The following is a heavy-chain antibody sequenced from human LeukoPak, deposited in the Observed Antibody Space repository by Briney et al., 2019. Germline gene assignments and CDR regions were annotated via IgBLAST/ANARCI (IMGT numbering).Heavy chain of an antibody. Sequence: GGSLRLSCAASGFTFSSYAMAWVRQAPGKGLEWLSYISSSSKINYADSVKGRFTLSRDNAKNSLYLQMNSLRDEDTAVYYCARSANPGVHDFDPWGQGTLVTVSS. D-gene: IGHD6-6*01. V-gene: IGHV3-48*02. CDR2: ISSSSKI. J-gene: IGHJ5*02. CDR1: GFTFSSYA. CDR3: ARSANPGVHDFDP.